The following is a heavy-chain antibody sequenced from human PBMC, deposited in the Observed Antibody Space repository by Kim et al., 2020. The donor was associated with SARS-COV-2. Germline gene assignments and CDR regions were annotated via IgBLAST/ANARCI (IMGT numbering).Heavy chain of an antibody. Sequence: VKSRVTISVDTSKNQFSLSLRSVTAADTAVYYCARHGLPDSVFSTRPLDSWGQGILVTVSS. J-gene: IGHJ4*02. V-gene: IGHV4-39*01. D-gene: IGHD2-15*01. CDR3: ARHGLPDSVFSTRPLDS.